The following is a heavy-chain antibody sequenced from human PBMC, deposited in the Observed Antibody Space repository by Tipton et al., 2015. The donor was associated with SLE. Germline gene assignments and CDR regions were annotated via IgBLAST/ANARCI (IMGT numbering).Heavy chain of an antibody. V-gene: IGHV4-59*11. CDR2: IYYSGST. Sequence: TLSLTCTVSGGSISSHYWSLIRQPPGKGLEWSGYIYYSGSTNYNPSLKSRVTISVDTSKNQFSLKLSSVTAADTAVYYCARLRLSAFDIWGQGTMVTVSS. CDR1: GGSISSHY. J-gene: IGHJ3*02. CDR3: ARLRLSAFDI. D-gene: IGHD2/OR15-2a*01.